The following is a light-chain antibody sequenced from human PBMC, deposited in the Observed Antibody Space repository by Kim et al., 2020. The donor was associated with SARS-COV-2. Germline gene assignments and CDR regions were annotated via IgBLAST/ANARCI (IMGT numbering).Light chain of an antibody. J-gene: IGKJ2*01. Sequence: QSASISRKSNRSLLDTEGKTYLYWYLHKPGPSPHLLSYGVSSRLSGVPDRFSGGGSESDFTLKISRVEAEDVGVYYCMQGMDLYTFGQGTKLEI. CDR2: GVS. CDR3: MQGMDLYT. V-gene: IGKV2-29*03. CDR1: RSLLDTEGKTY.